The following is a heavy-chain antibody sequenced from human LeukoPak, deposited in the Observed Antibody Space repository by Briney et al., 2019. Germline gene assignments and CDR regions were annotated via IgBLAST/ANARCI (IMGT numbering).Heavy chain of an antibody. CDR1: GGSISSYY. D-gene: IGHD5-24*01. Sequence: SETLSLTCTVSGGSISSYYWSWIRQPPGKGLEWIGYIYYSGSTNYNPSLKSRVTISVDTSKNQFSLKLSSVTAADTAVYYCARDGAPGWLHRFGFDYWGQGTLVTVSS. CDR2: IYYSGST. CDR3: ARDGAPGWLHRFGFDY. V-gene: IGHV4-59*01. J-gene: IGHJ4*02.